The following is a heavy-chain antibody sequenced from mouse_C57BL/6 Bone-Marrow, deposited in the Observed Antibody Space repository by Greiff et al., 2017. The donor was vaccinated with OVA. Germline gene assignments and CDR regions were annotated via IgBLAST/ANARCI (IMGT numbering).Heavy chain of an antibody. CDR2: IYPGSGNT. D-gene: IGHD2-3*01. Sequence: LMESGPELVKPGASVKISCKASGYTFTDYYINWVKQRPGQGLEWIGWIYPGSGNTKYNEKFKGKATLTVDTSSSTAYMQLSSLTSEDSAVYCCAYEPPAWFAYWGQGTLVTVSA. CDR1: GYTFTDYY. V-gene: IGHV1-84*01. J-gene: IGHJ3*01. CDR3: AYEPPAWFAY.